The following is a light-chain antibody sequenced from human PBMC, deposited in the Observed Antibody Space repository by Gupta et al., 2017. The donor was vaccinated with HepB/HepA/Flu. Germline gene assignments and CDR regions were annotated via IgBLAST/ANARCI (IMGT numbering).Light chain of an antibody. Sequence: EIVLTQSTGTLSLSPGERATLYCRASQSISSFLSWYQQTPGQAPRLLIYGASNRATGIPARFSGSGSGTDFTLTISNLEPGDFAVYYCQQRYNWPLTFGGGTKVEIK. V-gene: IGKV3-11*01. CDR1: QSISSF. J-gene: IGKJ4*01. CDR2: GAS. CDR3: QQRYNWPLT.